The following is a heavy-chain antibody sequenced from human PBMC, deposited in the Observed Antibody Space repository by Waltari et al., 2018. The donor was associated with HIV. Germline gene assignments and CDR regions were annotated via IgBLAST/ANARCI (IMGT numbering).Heavy chain of an antibody. CDR1: GGSITSTNNY. Sequence: QLQLWESGPGLVGASEALSLTCFVSGGSITSTNNYWGWIRQPPGEGLEWIGSIYYTGEAYYGPSLKTRVTISVDTSKNQFSLKLSSVTATDAAVYFCARAGRSFSSRPKTFDIWGPGTMVTVSS. CDR3: ARAGRSFSSRPKTFDI. CDR2: IYYTGEA. J-gene: IGHJ3*02. V-gene: IGHV4-39*01. D-gene: IGHD3-10*01.